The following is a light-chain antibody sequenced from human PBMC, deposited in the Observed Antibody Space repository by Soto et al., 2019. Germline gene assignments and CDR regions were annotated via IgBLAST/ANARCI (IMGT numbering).Light chain of an antibody. CDR3: NSYTGSSTLV. V-gene: IGLV2-14*01. Sequence: QSALTQPASVSGSPGQSITISCTGTSSDIGAYNYVSWYQQHPGKAPKLMIYEVSNRPSGISNRFSGSKSGNTASLTVSGLQAEDEADYYCNSYTGSSTLVFGGGTKLTVL. CDR1: SSDIGAYNY. CDR2: EVS. J-gene: IGLJ3*02.